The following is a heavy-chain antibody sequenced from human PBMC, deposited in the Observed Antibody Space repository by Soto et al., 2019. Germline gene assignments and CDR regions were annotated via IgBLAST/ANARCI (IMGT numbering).Heavy chain of an antibody. J-gene: IGHJ6*02. D-gene: IGHD3-22*01. CDR2: ISWNSGRI. Sequence: VELVESGGGLVQPGRSLRLSCAASGFTFDRYAMHWVRQAPGKGLEWVSGISWNSGRIGYADSVKGRFTISRDNAENSLWLQMNSLRTEDTALYYYAKDIGDSSGYYYVDYFGMDVWGQGTTVTVSS. CDR3: AKDIGDSSGYYYVDYFGMDV. CDR1: GFTFDRYA. V-gene: IGHV3-9*01.